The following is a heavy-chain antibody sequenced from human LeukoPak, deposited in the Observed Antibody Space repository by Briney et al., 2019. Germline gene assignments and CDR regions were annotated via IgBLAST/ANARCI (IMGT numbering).Heavy chain of an antibody. CDR2: ISYDGSNK. D-gene: IGHD6-13*01. CDR3: ARGANIAAAGDPFDY. J-gene: IGHJ4*02. CDR1: GFTFSSYA. Sequence: GRSLRLSCAASGFTFSSYAMHWVRQAPGKGLEWVAVISYDGSNKYYADSVKGRFTISRDNSKSTLYLQMNSLRAEDTAVYYCARGANIAAAGDPFDYWGQGTLVTVSS. V-gene: IGHV3-30-3*01.